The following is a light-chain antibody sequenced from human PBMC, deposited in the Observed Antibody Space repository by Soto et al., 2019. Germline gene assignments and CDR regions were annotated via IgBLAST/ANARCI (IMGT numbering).Light chain of an antibody. Sequence: SALTQPRSVSWSPGPSVTISCTGTSSDVGGYNFVSWYQHHPGKAPNLMIYNVIQRPSGVPDRFSASKSGNTASLTISGLQAEDEADYYCCSYAGSYTYVFGTGTKVTVL. CDR3: CSYAGSYTYV. V-gene: IGLV2-11*01. CDR1: SSDVGGYNF. CDR2: NVI. J-gene: IGLJ1*01.